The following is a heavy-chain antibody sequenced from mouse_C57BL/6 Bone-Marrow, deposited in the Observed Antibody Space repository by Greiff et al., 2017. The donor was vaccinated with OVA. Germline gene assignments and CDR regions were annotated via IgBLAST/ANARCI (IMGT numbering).Heavy chain of an antibody. CDR2: ISGGSSTL. CDR3: ARSDYDYFDY. V-gene: IGHV5-17*01. Sequence: EVQRVESGGGLVKPGGSLKLSCAASGFTFSDYGMHWVRQAPEKGLEWVAYISGGSSTLYFADTVRGRFTISRDNAKNTLCLQMTSLRSEDTAMDYCARSDYDYFDYWGQGTTLTVSS. D-gene: IGHD2-4*01. CDR1: GFTFSDYG. J-gene: IGHJ2*01.